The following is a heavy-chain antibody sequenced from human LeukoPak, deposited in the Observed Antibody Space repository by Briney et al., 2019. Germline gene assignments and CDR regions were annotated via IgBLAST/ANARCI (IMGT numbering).Heavy chain of an antibody. CDR2: IRYDGSNK. Sequence: GRSLRLSCAASGFTFSSYGMHWVRQAPGKGLEWVAFIRYDGSNKYYADSVKGRFTISRDNSKNTLYLQMNSLRAEDTAVYYCAKDVSDYGDPGYWGQGTLVTVSS. J-gene: IGHJ4*02. D-gene: IGHD4-17*01. CDR3: AKDVSDYGDPGY. CDR1: GFTFSSYG. V-gene: IGHV3-30*02.